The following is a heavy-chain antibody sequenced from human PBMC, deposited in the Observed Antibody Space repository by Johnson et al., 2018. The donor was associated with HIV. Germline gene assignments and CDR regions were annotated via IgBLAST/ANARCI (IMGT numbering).Heavy chain of an antibody. CDR1: GFTFSSYG. D-gene: IGHD3-16*01. V-gene: IGHV3-15*01. J-gene: IGHJ3*02. CDR2: IKSETDGGTT. CDR3: AKTGGGSALDS. Sequence: VQLVESGGGVVQPGRSLRLSCAASGFTFSSYGMHWVRQAPGKGLEWVGRIKSETDGGTTDYAAPVKGRFTISRDDSKNTLYLQMNSLRVDDTAVYYCAKTGGGSALDSWGQGTMVTVSS.